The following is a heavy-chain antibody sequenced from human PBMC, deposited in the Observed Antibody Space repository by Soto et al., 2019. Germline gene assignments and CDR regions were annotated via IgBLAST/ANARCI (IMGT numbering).Heavy chain of an antibody. CDR3: ARPFRGVIALALDY. J-gene: IGHJ4*02. CDR1: GYTFTNYY. V-gene: IGHV1-46*01. D-gene: IGHD3-10*01. Sequence: QVQLVQSGAEVKKPGASVKVSCKASGYTFTNYYMHWVRQAPGQGLEWMGMINPSVGSTSYAQKFQGRVTMTRDTSTSTVYMELSSLRSEDTAVYYCARPFRGVIALALDYWGQGTLVTVSS. CDR2: INPSVGST.